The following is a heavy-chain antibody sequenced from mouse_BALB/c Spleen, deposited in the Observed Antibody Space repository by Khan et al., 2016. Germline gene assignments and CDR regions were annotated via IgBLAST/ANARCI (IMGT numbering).Heavy chain of an antibody. J-gene: IGHJ2*01. Sequence: EVQLQESGPGLVKPSQSLSLTCPVTGYSITSDYAWNWIRQFPGNKLEWMGSISYSGSTSYNPSLKSRISITRDTSQNQLFLQLNSVTTEDTATYYCAGDYYGSSYVDYWGQGTTLTVSS. CDR3: AGDYYGSSYVDY. CDR2: ISYSGST. D-gene: IGHD1-1*01. CDR1: GYSITSDYA. V-gene: IGHV3-2*02.